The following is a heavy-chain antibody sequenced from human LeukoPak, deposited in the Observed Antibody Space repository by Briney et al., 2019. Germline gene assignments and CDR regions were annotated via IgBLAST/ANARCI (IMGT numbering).Heavy chain of an antibody. D-gene: IGHD3-22*01. CDR3: VRTFYYDSSGYGTPGEYFQH. CDR2: IKEDGSEK. Sequence: GRSLRLSCAASGFTFSSYWMSWVRQAPGKGLERVANIKEDGSEKYYVDSVKGRFTISRDNAKNSLFLQMSSLRVEDTAMYYCVRTFYYDSSGYGTPGEYFQHWGQGTLVTVSS. J-gene: IGHJ1*01. CDR1: GFTFSSYW. V-gene: IGHV3-7*01.